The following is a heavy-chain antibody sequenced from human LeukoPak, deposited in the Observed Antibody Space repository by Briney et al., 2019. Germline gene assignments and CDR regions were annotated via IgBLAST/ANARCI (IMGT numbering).Heavy chain of an antibody. CDR3: ARLGGPRDYYYGMDV. CDR1: GYAFTSYG. V-gene: IGHV1-18*01. D-gene: IGHD2-15*01. Sequence: ASVTVSRKASGYAFTSYGISWVRQAPGQGLEWMGWISAYNGNTNYAQKLHGRVTMTTHTSTSTAYMELRSLRSDDTAVYYCARLGGPRDYYYGMDVWGQGSTVTVSS. CDR2: ISAYNGNT. J-gene: IGHJ6*02.